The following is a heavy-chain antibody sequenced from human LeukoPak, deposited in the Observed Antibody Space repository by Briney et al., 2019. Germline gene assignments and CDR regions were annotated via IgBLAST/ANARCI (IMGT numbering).Heavy chain of an antibody. CDR3: ARVRGQRGYGSGYFGY. CDR2: INHSGST. CDR1: GGSISSYY. V-gene: IGHV4-34*01. J-gene: IGHJ4*02. Sequence: PSETLSLTCTVSGGSISSYYWSWIRQPPGKGLEWIGEINHSGSTNYNPSLKSRVTISVDTSENQFSLKLSSVTAADTAVYFCARVRGQRGYGSGYFGYWGQGTLVTVSS. D-gene: IGHD6-19*01.